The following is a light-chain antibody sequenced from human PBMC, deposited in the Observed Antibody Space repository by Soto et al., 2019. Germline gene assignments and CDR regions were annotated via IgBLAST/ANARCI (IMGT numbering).Light chain of an antibody. Sequence: QSALTQPPSVSGAPGQRVTISCTGSSSNIGAGYDVHWYQQLPGTAPKLLIYGNSNRPSGVPDRFSGYKSGTSASLAITGLQAEDESDYYCQSYDSSLSVVFGGGTTVPVL. V-gene: IGLV1-40*01. CDR2: GNS. CDR3: QSYDSSLSVV. J-gene: IGLJ2*01. CDR1: SSNIGAGYD.